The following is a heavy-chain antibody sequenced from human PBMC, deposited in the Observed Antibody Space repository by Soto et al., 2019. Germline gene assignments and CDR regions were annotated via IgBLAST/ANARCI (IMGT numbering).Heavy chain of an antibody. CDR1: GYIFTDYW. CDR3: ARATVTTRHFDY. Sequence: GESLKISCKASGYIFTDYWIGWVRQMPGKGLEWMGIFYPGDSDTRYSPSFQGQVTISVDKSISTAYLQWNSLKASDTAMYYCARATVTTRHFDYWGQGNLVTVSS. V-gene: IGHV5-51*01. J-gene: IGHJ4*02. CDR2: FYPGDSDT. D-gene: IGHD4-17*01.